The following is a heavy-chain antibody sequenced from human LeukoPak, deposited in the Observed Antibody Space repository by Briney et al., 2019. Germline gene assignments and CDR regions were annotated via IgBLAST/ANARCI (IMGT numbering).Heavy chain of an antibody. CDR1: GFTFSSYA. V-gene: IGHV3-23*01. D-gene: IGHD3-10*01. Sequence: GGSLRLSCAASGFTFSSYAMSWVRQAPGKGLEWVSAISGSGGSTYYADPVKGRFTISRDNSKNTLYLQMNSLRAEDTAVYYCAKDGTTMVRGVTYFDYWGQGTLVTVSS. CDR2: ISGSGGST. J-gene: IGHJ4*02. CDR3: AKDGTTMVRGVTYFDY.